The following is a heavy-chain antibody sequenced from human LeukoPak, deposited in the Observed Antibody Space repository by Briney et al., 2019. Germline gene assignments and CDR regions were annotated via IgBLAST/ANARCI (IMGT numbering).Heavy chain of an antibody. CDR2: ISWNSGSI. J-gene: IGHJ4*02. V-gene: IGHV3-9*01. CDR1: GFTFDDYA. D-gene: IGHD4-17*01. CDR3: AKAVSGDYPNVFDY. Sequence: GGSLRLSCAASGFTFDDYAMHWVRQAPGKGLEWVSGISWNSGSIGYADSVKGRLTISRDNAKNSLYLQMNSLRAEDTALYYCAKAVSGDYPNVFDYWGQGTLVTVSS.